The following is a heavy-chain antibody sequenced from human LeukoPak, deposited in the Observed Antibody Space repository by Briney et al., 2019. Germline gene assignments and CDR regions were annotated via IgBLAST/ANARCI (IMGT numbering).Heavy chain of an antibody. CDR2: INHSGGT. D-gene: IGHD1-26*01. CDR3: ARVASKWDNWFDP. Sequence: PSETLSLTCAVYGGSFSGYYWSWIRQPPGKGLEWIGEINHSGGTNYNPSLKSRVTISVDTSMNQFSLKLSSVTAAETAVFYLARVASKWDNWFDPWGQGTLVTVSS. CDR1: GGSFSGYY. J-gene: IGHJ5*02. V-gene: IGHV4-34*01.